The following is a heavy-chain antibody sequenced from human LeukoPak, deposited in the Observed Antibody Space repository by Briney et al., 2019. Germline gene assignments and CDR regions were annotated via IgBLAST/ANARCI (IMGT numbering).Heavy chain of an antibody. CDR3: AKDDPYYYDSSGYGGAFDI. CDR1: GFTFSTYS. D-gene: IGHD3-22*01. V-gene: IGHV3-23*01. Sequence: GGSLRLSCAASGFTFSTYSMNWVRQAPGKGLEWVSTISGSSGNTYYADSVKGRFTISRDNSKNTLYLQINSLRAEDTAVYYCAKDDPYYYDSSGYGGAFDIWGQGTMVTVSS. J-gene: IGHJ3*02. CDR2: ISGSSGNT.